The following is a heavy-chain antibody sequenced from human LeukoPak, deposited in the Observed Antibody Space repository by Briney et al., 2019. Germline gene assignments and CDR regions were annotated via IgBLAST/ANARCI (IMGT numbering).Heavy chain of an antibody. J-gene: IGHJ4*02. D-gene: IGHD6-13*01. Sequence: SETLSLTCTVSGGSISSSSYYWGWIRQPPGKGLEWIGSIYYSGSTYYNPSLKSRVTISVDTSKNQFSLKLSSVTAADTAVYYCARHGIAAAGLLDYWGQGTLVTVSS. V-gene: IGHV4-39*01. CDR2: IYYSGST. CDR3: ARHGIAAAGLLDY. CDR1: GGSISSSSYY.